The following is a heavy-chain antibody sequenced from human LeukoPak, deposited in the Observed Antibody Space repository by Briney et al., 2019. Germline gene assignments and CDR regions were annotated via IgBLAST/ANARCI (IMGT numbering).Heavy chain of an antibody. CDR3: ASLNLPDSSGYYDD. CDR1: GYTFTGYY. CDR2: INPNSGGT. J-gene: IGHJ4*02. Sequence: GASVKVSCKASGYTFTGYYMHWVRQAPGQGLEWMGWINPNSGGTNYAQKFQGRVTMTRDTSITTAHMELSRLRSDDTAVYYCASLNLPDSSGYYDDWGQGTLVTVSS. D-gene: IGHD3-22*01. V-gene: IGHV1-2*02.